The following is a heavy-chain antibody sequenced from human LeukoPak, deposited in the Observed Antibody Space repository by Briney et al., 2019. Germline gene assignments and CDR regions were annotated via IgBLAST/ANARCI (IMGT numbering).Heavy chain of an antibody. J-gene: IGHJ4*02. V-gene: IGHV4-39*01. CDR2: IYYSGST. CDR3: ARGDYGEAFDY. D-gene: IGHD4-17*01. CDR1: GGSISSSSYY. Sequence: SETLSLTCTVSGGSISSSSYYWGWIRQPPGKGLEWIGSIYYSGSTYYNPSLKSRVTISVDTSKNQFSLKLSSVTAADTAVYYCARGDYGEAFDYWGQGTLVTVSS.